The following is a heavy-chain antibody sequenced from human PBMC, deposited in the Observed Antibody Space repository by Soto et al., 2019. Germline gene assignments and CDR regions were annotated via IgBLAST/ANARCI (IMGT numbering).Heavy chain of an antibody. J-gene: IGHJ5*02. Sequence: QVQLVQSGAEVKKPGSSVKVSCKASGGTFSSYTISWVRQAPGQGLEWMGRIIPILGIANYAQKFQGRVTITADKATSTAYMELSSLSSEDTAVYYCASCPRDWWFDPWGQGTMVTVSS. CDR2: IIPILGIA. D-gene: IGHD2-21*01. CDR1: GGTFSSYT. V-gene: IGHV1-69*02. CDR3: ASCPRDWWFDP.